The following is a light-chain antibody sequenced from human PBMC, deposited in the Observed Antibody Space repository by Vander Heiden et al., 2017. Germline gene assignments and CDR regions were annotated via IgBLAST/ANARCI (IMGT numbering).Light chain of an antibody. CDR1: SSNIGAGYD. J-gene: IGLJ1*01. Sequence: QSVLPQPPSVSGAPGQRVTISCTRSSSNIGAGYDVHWYQQLPGTAPKRLIYGNSNRPSGVPDRFSGSKSGTSASLAITGLQAEDEADYYCQSYDSSLSGCVFGTGTKVTVL. V-gene: IGLV1-40*01. CDR2: GNS. CDR3: QSYDSSLSGCV.